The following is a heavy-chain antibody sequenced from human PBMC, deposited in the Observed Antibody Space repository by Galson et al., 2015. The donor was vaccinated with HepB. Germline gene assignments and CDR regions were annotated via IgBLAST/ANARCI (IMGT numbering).Heavy chain of an antibody. CDR1: GFTFGDYA. CDR3: TRDPYSSSPYFQH. V-gene: IGHV3-49*04. J-gene: IGHJ1*01. Sequence: SLRLSCAASGFTFGDYAMSWVRQAPGKGLEWVGFIRSKAYGGTTEYAASVKGRFTISRDDSKSIAYLQMNSLKTEDTAVYYCTRDPYSSSPYFQHWGQGTLVTVSS. CDR2: IRSKAYGGTT. D-gene: IGHD6-13*01.